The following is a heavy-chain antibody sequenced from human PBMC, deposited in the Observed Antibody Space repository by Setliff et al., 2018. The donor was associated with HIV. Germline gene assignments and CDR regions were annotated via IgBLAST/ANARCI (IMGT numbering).Heavy chain of an antibody. CDR2: VTHSGTT. J-gene: IGHJ6*02. V-gene: IGHV4-34*10. D-gene: IGHD1-1*01. CDR3: AKSGVRPHPSHDYYYYGMDV. CDR1: GGSFSGFY. Sequence: KTSETLSLTCAVYGGSFSGFYWTFIRQSPGKGLEWIGEVTHSGTTTYDPSLKGRFTISRDNAKNSLYLQMNSLTAEDTAVYYCAKSGVRPHPSHDYYYYGMDVWGQGTTVTVSS.